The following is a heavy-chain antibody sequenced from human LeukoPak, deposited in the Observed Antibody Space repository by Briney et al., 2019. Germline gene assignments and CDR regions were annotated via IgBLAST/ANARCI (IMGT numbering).Heavy chain of an antibody. CDR2: ISSSSSYI. Sequence: PGGSLRLSCAASGFTFTDYYMSWIRQAPGKGLEWVSSISSSSSYIYYADSVKGRFTISRDNAKNSLYLQMNSLRAEDTAVYYCARVSHDYGGNPENFDYWGQGTLVTVSS. J-gene: IGHJ4*02. D-gene: IGHD4-23*01. V-gene: IGHV3-11*06. CDR1: GFTFTDYY. CDR3: ARVSHDYGGNPENFDY.